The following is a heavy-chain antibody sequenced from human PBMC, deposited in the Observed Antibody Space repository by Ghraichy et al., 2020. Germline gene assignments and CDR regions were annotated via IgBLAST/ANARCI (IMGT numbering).Heavy chain of an antibody. D-gene: IGHD3-9*01. CDR3: AKPRLVYYYMDV. J-gene: IGHJ6*03. V-gene: IGHV3-23*01. CDR2: ISGSGGST. CDR1: GFTFSSYA. Sequence: GASLRLSCAASGFTFSSYAMSWVRQAPGKGLEWVPAISGSGGSTYYADSVKGRFTISRDNSKNTLYLQMNSLRAEDTAVYYCAKPRLVYYYMDVWGKGPRSPSP.